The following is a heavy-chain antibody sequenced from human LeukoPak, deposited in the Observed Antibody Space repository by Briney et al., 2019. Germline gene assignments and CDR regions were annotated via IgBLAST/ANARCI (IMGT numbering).Heavy chain of an antibody. CDR1: GGSFSGYY. V-gene: IGHV4-34*01. CDR2: INHSGST. D-gene: IGHD1-26*01. CDR3: ARRRIGTPPYSGSYFGHYFQH. J-gene: IGHJ1*01. Sequence: NPSETLSLTCAVYGGSFSGYYWSWIRQPPGKGLEWIGEINHSGSTNYNPSLKSRVTISVDTSKNQFSLKLSSVTAADTAVYYCARRRIGTPPYSGSYFGHYFQHWGQGTLVTVSS.